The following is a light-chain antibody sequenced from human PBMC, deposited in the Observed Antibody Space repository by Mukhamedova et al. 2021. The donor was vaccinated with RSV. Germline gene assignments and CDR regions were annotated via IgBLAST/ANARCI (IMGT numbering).Light chain of an antibody. J-gene: IGKJ1*01. CDR3: QQSSSIVWT. V-gene: IGKV1-39*01. CDR2: SAS. Sequence: PKLLIYSASILESGVPSRFSGSGTGTNFSLTVSSLQTEDLATYYCQQSSSIVWTFGQGTKVEIK.